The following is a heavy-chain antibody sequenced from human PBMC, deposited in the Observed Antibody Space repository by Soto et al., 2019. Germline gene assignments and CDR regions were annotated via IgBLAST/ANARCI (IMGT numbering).Heavy chain of an antibody. Sequence: GGSLRLSCAASGITFRNYAMSWVRQAPGKGLEWVSSLSGSGGSTYYADSVKGRFTISRDNSKNTLYLQMNSLRAEDTAVYYCARDSGSGSYYYYYYGMDVWGQGTTVTVSS. D-gene: IGHD3-10*01. CDR3: ARDSGSGSYYYYYYGMDV. CDR1: GITFRNYA. CDR2: LSGSGGST. J-gene: IGHJ6*02. V-gene: IGHV3-23*01.